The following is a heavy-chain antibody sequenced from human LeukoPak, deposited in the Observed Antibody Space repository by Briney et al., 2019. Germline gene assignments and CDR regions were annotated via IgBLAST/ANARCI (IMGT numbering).Heavy chain of an antibody. V-gene: IGHV1-2*02. Sequence: ASVKVSCKASRYTFTGYYMHWVRQAPGQGLEWMGWINPNSGGTNYAQKFQGRVTMTRDTSISTAYMELSRLRSDDTAVYYCAVSPYCSSTSCYTTDAFDIWGQGTMVTVSS. CDR3: AVSPYCSSTSCYTTDAFDI. CDR1: RYTFTGYY. J-gene: IGHJ3*02. D-gene: IGHD2-2*02. CDR2: INPNSGGT.